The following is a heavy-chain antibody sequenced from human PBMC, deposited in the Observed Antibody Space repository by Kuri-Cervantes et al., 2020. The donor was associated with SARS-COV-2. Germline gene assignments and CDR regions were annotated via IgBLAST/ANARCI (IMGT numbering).Heavy chain of an antibody. CDR1: GYSISSSNW. Sequence: SCAVSGYSISSSNWWGWIRQPPGKGLEWIGYIYYSGSTYYNPSLKSRVTMSVDTSKNQFSLKLSSVTAVDTAVYYCARYRGYSSSWYYFDYWGQGTLVTVSS. CDR2: IYYSGST. J-gene: IGHJ4*02. D-gene: IGHD6-13*01. CDR3: ARYRGYSSSWYYFDY. V-gene: IGHV4-28*01.